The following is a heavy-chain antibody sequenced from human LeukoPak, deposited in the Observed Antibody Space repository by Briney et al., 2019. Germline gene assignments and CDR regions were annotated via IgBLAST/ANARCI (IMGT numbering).Heavy chain of an antibody. CDR2: ITSTSSYI. V-gene: IGHV3-21*01. Sequence: GRSLRLSCAASGFTFNSYAMNWVRQAPGKGLEWVSSITSTSSYIYYADSVKGRFTISRDNAENSLYLQMNSLRAEDTAVYYCARDPYSGSYGDYYYYYMDVWGKGTTVTISS. CDR3: ARDPYSGSYGDYYYYYMDV. D-gene: IGHD1-26*01. J-gene: IGHJ6*03. CDR1: GFTFNSYA.